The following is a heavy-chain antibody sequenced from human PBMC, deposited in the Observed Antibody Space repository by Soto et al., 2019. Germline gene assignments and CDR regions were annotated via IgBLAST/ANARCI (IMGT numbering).Heavy chain of an antibody. Sequence: PSETLSLTCTVSGGSISSYYWSWIRQPPGKGLEWIGYIYYSGSTNYNPSLKSRVTISVDTSKNQFSLKLSSVTAADTAVYYCARVGTMVRGVGVWFQKEAYFDYWGQGTLVTVSS. CDR1: GGSISSYY. V-gene: IGHV4-59*01. CDR2: IYYSGST. J-gene: IGHJ4*02. CDR3: ARVGTMVRGVGVWFQKEAYFDY. D-gene: IGHD3-10*01.